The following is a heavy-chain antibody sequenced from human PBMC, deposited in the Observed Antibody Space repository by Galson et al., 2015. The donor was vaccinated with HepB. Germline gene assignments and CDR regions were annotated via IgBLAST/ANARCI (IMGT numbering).Heavy chain of an antibody. V-gene: IGHV1-8*01. J-gene: IGHJ6*02. D-gene: IGHD3-3*01. Sequence: SCKASGYTFTSYDINWVRQATGPGLEWMGWMNPNRGNTGYAQKFQGRVTMTRHTSISTAYMELSSLRSEDTAVYYCATTFTIFGVVISFYYYGMDVWGQGTTVTVSS. CDR3: ATTFTIFGVVISFYYYGMDV. CDR2: MNPNRGNT. CDR1: GYTFTSYD.